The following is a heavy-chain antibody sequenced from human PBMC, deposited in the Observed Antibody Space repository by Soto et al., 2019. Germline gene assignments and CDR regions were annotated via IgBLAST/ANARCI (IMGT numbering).Heavy chain of an antibody. CDR3: VTDLSSVPLLKFDY. CDR1: GYTFTSYD. CDR2: MNPNSGNT. Sequence: ASVKVSCKASGYTFTSYDINWVRQATGQGLEWMGWMNPNSGNTGYAQKFQGRVTMTGDTSISTAYMELSSLRSEDTAVYYCVTDLSSVPLLKFDYWGQGTLVTVSS. J-gene: IGHJ4*02. V-gene: IGHV1-8*01. D-gene: IGHD1-26*01.